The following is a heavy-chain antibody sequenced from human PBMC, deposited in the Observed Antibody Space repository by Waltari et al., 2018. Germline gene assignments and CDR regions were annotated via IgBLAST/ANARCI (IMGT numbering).Heavy chain of an antibody. V-gene: IGHV4-39*07. J-gene: IGHJ5*02. CDR2: IYYSGST. Sequence: QLQLQESGPGLVKPSETLSLTCTVSGGSISSSSYYWGWIRQPPGKGLEWIGSIYYSGSTYYNPSLKSRVTISVDTSKIQFSLKLSSVTAADTAVYYCAGTGITGTTFWFDPWGQGTLVTVSS. CDR1: GGSISSSSYY. D-gene: IGHD1-7*01. CDR3: AGTGITGTTFWFDP.